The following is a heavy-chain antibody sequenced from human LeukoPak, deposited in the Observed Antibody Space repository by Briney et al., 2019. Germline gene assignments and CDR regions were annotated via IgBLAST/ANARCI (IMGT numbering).Heavy chain of an antibody. D-gene: IGHD6-19*01. J-gene: IGHJ4*02. CDR1: GFTFSSYW. V-gene: IGHV3-74*01. CDR3: ARGSSGWYGVDY. Sequence: PGGSLRLSCAASGFTFSSYWMNWVRQAPGKGLVWVSRINSDGSYTSYADSVKGRFTISRDNANNTVYLQMSSLRAEDTAVYYCARGSSGWYGVDYWGQGTLVTASS. CDR2: INSDGSYT.